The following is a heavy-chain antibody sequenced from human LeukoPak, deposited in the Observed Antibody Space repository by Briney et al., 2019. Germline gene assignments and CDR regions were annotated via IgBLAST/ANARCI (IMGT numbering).Heavy chain of an antibody. J-gene: IGHJ4*02. CDR3: ARRSQNGYNSPIDY. Sequence: VASVTVSCKASGYTFSNYGITWVRQAPGQGLEWMGWISTYNANTNYAQEFQGRVTMTTDTSTSTAYMELRSLRSDDTAVYYCARRSQNGYNSPIDYWGQGTLVTVSS. CDR1: GYTFSNYG. CDR2: ISTYNANT. V-gene: IGHV1-18*01. D-gene: IGHD5-24*01.